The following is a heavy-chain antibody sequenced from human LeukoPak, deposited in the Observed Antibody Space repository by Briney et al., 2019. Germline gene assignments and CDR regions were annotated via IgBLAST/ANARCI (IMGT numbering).Heavy chain of an antibody. CDR1: GFPFYYYA. D-gene: IGHD6-13*01. Sequence: GGSLRLSCAASGFPFYYYAMHWVRGASGKGLEWVSGISWNSGSIGYADSVKGRFTISRDNAKNSLYLQMNSLRAEDTALYYCAKDRRAAAGSGVLDYWGQGTLVTVSS. CDR3: AKDRRAAAGSGVLDY. V-gene: IGHV3-9*01. CDR2: ISWNSGSI. J-gene: IGHJ4*02.